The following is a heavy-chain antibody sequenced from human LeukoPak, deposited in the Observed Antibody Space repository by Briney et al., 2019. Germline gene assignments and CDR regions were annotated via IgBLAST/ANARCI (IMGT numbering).Heavy chain of an antibody. CDR3: ARVGTMVRGVIKSPPIDY. J-gene: IGHJ4*02. CDR1: GFTFSSYS. V-gene: IGHV3-21*01. Sequence: PGGSLRLSCAASGFTFSSYSMNWVRQAPGKGLEWVSSISSSSSYLYYADSVKGRFTISRDNAKNSLYLQMNSLRAEDTAVYYCARVGTMVRGVIKSPPIDYWGQGTLVTVSS. D-gene: IGHD3-10*01. CDR2: ISSSSSYL.